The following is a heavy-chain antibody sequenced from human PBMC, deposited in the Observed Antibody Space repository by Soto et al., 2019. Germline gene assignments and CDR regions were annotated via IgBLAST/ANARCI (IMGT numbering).Heavy chain of an antibody. Sequence: PGGSLRLSCAASGFTFSSYGMHWVRQAAGKGLEWVAVIWYDGSNKYYADSVKGRFTISRDNSKNTLYLQMNSLRAEDTAVYYCASLKVGYCSSTSCVEGFDYWGQGTLVTVSS. CDR3: ASLKVGYCSSTSCVEGFDY. CDR1: GFTFSSYG. V-gene: IGHV3-33*01. J-gene: IGHJ4*02. D-gene: IGHD2-2*01. CDR2: IWYDGSNK.